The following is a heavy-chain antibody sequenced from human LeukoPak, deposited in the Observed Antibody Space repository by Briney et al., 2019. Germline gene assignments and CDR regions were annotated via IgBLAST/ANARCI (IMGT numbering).Heavy chain of an antibody. Sequence: GGSLRLSCAASGFTFSSYSMNWVHQAPGKGLEWVSSISSSSSYIYYADSVKGRFTISRDNAKNSLYLQMNSLRAEDTAVYYCARDRDYYDSSGLNWFDPWGQGTLVTVSS. D-gene: IGHD3-22*01. V-gene: IGHV3-21*01. CDR1: GFTFSSYS. CDR2: ISSSSSYI. J-gene: IGHJ5*02. CDR3: ARDRDYYDSSGLNWFDP.